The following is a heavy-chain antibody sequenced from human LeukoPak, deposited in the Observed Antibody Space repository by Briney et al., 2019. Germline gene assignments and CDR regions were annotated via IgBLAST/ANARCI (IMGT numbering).Heavy chain of an antibody. CDR2: INSDGSST. D-gene: IGHD1-26*01. Sequence: GGSLRLSCAASGFTFSSYWIHWVRQAPGKGLVWVSRINSDGSSTSYADSVKGRFTISRDNAKNTLYLQMNSLRAEDTAVYYCARDPVEWEQLLDYWGQGTLVTVSS. CDR1: GFTFSSYW. CDR3: ARDPVEWEQLLDY. J-gene: IGHJ4*02. V-gene: IGHV3-74*01.